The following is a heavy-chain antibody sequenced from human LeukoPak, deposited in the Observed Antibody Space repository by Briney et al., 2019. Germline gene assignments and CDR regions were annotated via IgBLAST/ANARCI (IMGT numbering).Heavy chain of an antibody. D-gene: IGHD2-15*01. CDR3: ARDCSGADCYSGNAFDI. CDR1: GYTFTDYY. J-gene: IGHJ3*02. V-gene: IGHV1-2*02. Sequence: ASVKVSCKTSGYTFTDYYMQWVRQAPGQGLEWRGWINPSDGDTKSARKFQGRVTMTRDTSISTAYLELSRLTSDDTAIYYCARDCSGADCYSGNAFDIWGQGTMVTVSS. CDR2: INPSDGDT.